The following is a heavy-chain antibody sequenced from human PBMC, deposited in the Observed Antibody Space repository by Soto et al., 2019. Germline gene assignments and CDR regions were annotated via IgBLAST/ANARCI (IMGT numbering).Heavy chain of an antibody. Sequence: RVSLRLSCAASGFTFSSYWMHWVRQAPGKGLVWVSRIKSDGSGTYYADSVKGRLTISRDNAKNTLYLQMNSLRAEDTAVYYCARGDGDYYDGNGYLGRHWGQGTLVTVSS. CDR2: IKSDGSGT. D-gene: IGHD3-22*01. V-gene: IGHV3-74*01. CDR3: ARGDGDYYDGNGYLGRH. J-gene: IGHJ4*02. CDR1: GFTFSSYW.